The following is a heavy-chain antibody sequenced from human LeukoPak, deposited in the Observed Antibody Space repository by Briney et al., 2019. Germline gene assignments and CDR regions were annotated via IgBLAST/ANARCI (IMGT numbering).Heavy chain of an antibody. Sequence: GGSLRLSCAASGFTFGSYSMNWVRQAPGKGLEWVSSISSSSSYIYYADSVKGRFTISRDNAKNSLYLQMNSLRAEDTAVYYCARDIVVVPAAPRVAFDIWGQGTMVTVSS. V-gene: IGHV3-21*01. D-gene: IGHD2-2*01. J-gene: IGHJ3*02. CDR2: ISSSSSYI. CDR3: ARDIVVVPAAPRVAFDI. CDR1: GFTFGSYS.